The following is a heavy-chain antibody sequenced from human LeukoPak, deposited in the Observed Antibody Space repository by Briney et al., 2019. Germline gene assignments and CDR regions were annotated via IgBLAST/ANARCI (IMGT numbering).Heavy chain of an antibody. D-gene: IGHD2-2*01. CDR2: ISYDGTTK. Sequence: GGSLRLSCAASGFTFSSYAMHWVRQAPGKGLEWVAVISYDGTTKYYADSVKGRFTISRDNSKNTLYLETNSLRTEDTAVYYCARDLRVPAARYGMDVWGQGTAVTVSS. CDR3: ARDLRVPAARYGMDV. J-gene: IGHJ6*02. V-gene: IGHV3-30-3*01. CDR1: GFTFSSYA.